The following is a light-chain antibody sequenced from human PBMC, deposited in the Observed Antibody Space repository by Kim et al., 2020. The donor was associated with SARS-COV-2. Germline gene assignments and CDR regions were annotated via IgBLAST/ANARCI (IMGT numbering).Light chain of an antibody. CDR1: ISNIGAGYD. J-gene: IGLJ2*01. CDR3: QSYDSSLTGSGYVV. Sequence: QSVLTQPPSVSGAPGQRVTISCTGRISNIGAGYDVHWYQQLPGTAPKLLIYGNTNRASGVPDRFSGSKSGTSASLAITGLRAEDEADYYCQSYDSSLTGSGYVVFAGGTQLTVL. CDR2: GNT. V-gene: IGLV1-40*01.